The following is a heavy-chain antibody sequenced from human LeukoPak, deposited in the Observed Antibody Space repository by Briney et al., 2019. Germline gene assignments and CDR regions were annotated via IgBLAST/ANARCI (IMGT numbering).Heavy chain of an antibody. J-gene: IGHJ3*02. V-gene: IGHV3-9*01. CDR3: AKAIRFLEWANAFDI. Sequence: PGRSLRLSCAASGFTFDDYAMPWVRQAPAKGLEWVSGISWNSGSIGYADSVKGRFTISRDNAKNSLYLQMNSLRAEDTALYYCAKAIRFLEWANAFDIWGQGTMVTVSS. CDR2: ISWNSGSI. D-gene: IGHD3-3*01. CDR1: GFTFDDYA.